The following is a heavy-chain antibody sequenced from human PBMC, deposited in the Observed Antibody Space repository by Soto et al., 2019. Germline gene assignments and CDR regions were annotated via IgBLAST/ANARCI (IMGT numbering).Heavy chain of an antibody. Sequence: SETLSLTCTVSGGSISSSSYYWGWIRQPPGKGLEWIVSIYYSGSTYYNPSLKSRVTISVDTSKNQFSLKLSSVTAADTAVYYCATRNWFAPWGQGTLVTVSS. CDR1: GGSISSSSYY. V-gene: IGHV4-39*01. J-gene: IGHJ5*02. CDR3: ATRNWFAP. CDR2: IYYSGST.